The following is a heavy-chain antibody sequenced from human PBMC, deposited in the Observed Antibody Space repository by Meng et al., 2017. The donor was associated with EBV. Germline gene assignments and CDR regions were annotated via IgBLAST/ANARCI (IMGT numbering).Heavy chain of an antibody. CDR3: ARDLSGRFDP. V-gene: IGHV3-30*03. D-gene: IGHD1-26*01. CDR2: LPSDGGNT. CDR1: GFTFSGYG. Sequence: QVRLGGSGGGVVQPGRSPRLSCAAFGFTFSGYGMFWVRQAPGKGPEWVAILPSDGGNTYYSDSVKGRFTISRDNSKKTLYLQMNSLRAEDTAVYYCARDLSGRFDPWGQGTLVTVSS. J-gene: IGHJ5*02.